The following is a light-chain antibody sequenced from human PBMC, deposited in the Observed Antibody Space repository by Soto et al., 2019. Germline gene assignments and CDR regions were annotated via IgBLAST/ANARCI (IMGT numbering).Light chain of an antibody. CDR3: QQYGSSPET. J-gene: IGKJ1*01. V-gene: IGKV3-15*01. CDR1: QSVRSN. Sequence: EIVMTQSPATLSVSPGERATLSCRASQSVRSNLAWYQQKPGQAPRLLIYGASTRATGIPARFSGSGSGTDFTLTISRLEPEDFAVYYCQQYGSSPETFGQGTKVDIK. CDR2: GAS.